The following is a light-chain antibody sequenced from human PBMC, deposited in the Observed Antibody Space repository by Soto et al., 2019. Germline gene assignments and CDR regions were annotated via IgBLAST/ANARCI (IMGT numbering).Light chain of an antibody. J-gene: IGKJ4*01. CDR2: DAS. Sequence: DIQMTQSPSSLSASVGDRVTITCQASQDISNYLNWYQQRPGKAPKLLIYDASNLETGVPARFSGSGSGTDFTFSISSLQPEDIGTYYCQQDDNCPLTFGGGTKVDVK. CDR1: QDISNY. CDR3: QQDDNCPLT. V-gene: IGKV1-33*01.